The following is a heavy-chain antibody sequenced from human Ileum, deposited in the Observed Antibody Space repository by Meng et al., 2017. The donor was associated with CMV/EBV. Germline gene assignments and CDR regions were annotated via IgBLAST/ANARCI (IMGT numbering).Heavy chain of an antibody. CDR1: GDSITRYY. V-gene: IGHV4-59*01. Sequence: SETLSLTCSVSGDSITRYYVSWIRQPPGKGLEWIGYIYYSGSTNYNPSLKSRVTISVDTSKNQFSLKLSSVTAADTAVYYCARSVLDTAMVKMGGYYYYGMDVWGQGTTVTVSS. CDR3: ARSVLDTAMVKMGGYYYYGMDV. J-gene: IGHJ6*02. CDR2: IYYSGST. D-gene: IGHD5-18*01.